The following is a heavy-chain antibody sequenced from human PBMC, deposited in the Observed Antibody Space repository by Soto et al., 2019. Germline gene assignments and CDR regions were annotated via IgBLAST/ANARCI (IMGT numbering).Heavy chain of an antibody. Sequence: ASVKVSCKASGYTFTSYYMHWVRQAPGQGLEWMGIINPSGGSTSYAQKFQGRVTMTRDTSTSTVYMELSSLRSEDTAVYYCARDRDYGDYGGNPLDYWGQGTLVTVSS. CDR3: ARDRDYGDYGGNPLDY. CDR2: INPSGGST. D-gene: IGHD4-17*01. J-gene: IGHJ4*02. V-gene: IGHV1-46*01. CDR1: GYTFTSYY.